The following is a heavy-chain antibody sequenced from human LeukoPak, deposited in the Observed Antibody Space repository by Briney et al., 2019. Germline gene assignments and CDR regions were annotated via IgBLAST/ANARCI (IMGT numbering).Heavy chain of an antibody. Sequence: SETLSLTCAVYGGSFSGYYWSWIRQPPGKGLEWIGEINHSGSTNYNPSLKSRVTISVDTSKNQFSLKLSSVTAADTAVYYCARGQRGVAAALDYWGQGTLVTVSS. CDR2: INHSGST. J-gene: IGHJ4*02. V-gene: IGHV4-34*01. CDR3: ARGQRGVAAALDY. D-gene: IGHD6-13*01. CDR1: GGSFSGYY.